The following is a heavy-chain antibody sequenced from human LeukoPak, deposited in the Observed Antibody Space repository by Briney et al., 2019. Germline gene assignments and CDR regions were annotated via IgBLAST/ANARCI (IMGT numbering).Heavy chain of an antibody. J-gene: IGHJ4*02. Sequence: SQTLSLTCALSGDSVSSNSAAWNWIRQPPPRGREWVGRTYYRSKGYKDYAVSVKTRITISPDTSKNQCSLQLNSVTPEDTAVYSCASGIAVAGTSGAFDYWGQGTLVTVSS. D-gene: IGHD6-19*01. CDR3: ASGIAVAGTSGAFDY. CDR1: GDSVSSNSAA. CDR2: TYYRSKGYK. V-gene: IGHV6-1*01.